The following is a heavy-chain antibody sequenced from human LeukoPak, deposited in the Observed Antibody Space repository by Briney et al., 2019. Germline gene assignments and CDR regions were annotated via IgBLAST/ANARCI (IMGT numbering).Heavy chain of an antibody. CDR2: IYPGDSDN. V-gene: IGHV5-51*01. CDR3: ARIIREYSYSSYYYFYGMDV. D-gene: IGHD5-18*01. Sequence: GGSLEISWQGFGYSFTSYWIGWVRQMPGKGLEWMGVIYPGDSDNRYSPSFQGQVTISAEKSISTVYLQWSSLNASETSMYYCARIIREYSYSSYYYFYGMDVWGQGTTVTVSS. CDR1: GYSFTSYW. J-gene: IGHJ6*02.